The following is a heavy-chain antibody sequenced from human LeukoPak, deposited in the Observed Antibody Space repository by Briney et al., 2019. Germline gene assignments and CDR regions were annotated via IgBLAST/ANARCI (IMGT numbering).Heavy chain of an antibody. CDR1: GFSFSSHG. D-gene: IGHD3-22*01. V-gene: IGHV3-33*06. CDR3: AKDWYYYDSSGYYSFDY. J-gene: IGHJ4*02. Sequence: GGSLRLSCAASGFSFSSHGMHWVRQAPGKGLEWVAVIWYDGSNKYYADSVKGRFTTSRDNSKNTLYLQMNSLRAEDTAVYYCAKDWYYYDSSGYYSFDYWGQGTLVTVSS. CDR2: IWYDGSNK.